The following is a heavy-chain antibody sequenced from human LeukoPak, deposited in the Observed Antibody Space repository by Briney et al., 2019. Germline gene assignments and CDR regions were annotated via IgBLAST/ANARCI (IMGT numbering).Heavy chain of an antibody. J-gene: IGHJ3*02. CDR3: ASGTDSSGYYWEVRAFDI. Sequence: PGRSLRLSCAASGFTFSSYGMHWVRQAPGKGLEWVAVIWYDGSNKYYADSVKGRFTISRDNSKNTLYLQMNSLRAEDTAVYYCASGTDSSGYYWEVRAFDIWGQGTMVTVSS. CDR2: IWYDGSNK. V-gene: IGHV3-33*01. CDR1: GFTFSSYG. D-gene: IGHD3-22*01.